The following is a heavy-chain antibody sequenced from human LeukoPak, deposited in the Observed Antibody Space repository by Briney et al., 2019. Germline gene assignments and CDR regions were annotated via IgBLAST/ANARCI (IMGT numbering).Heavy chain of an antibody. Sequence: GGSLRLSCAASGFTFSSYGMHWVRQAPGKGLEWVAVISYDGSNKYYADSVKGRFTISRDNSKNTLYLQMNSLRAEDTAVYYCAKLVEGVDIVVPWGQGTTVTVSS. CDR3: AKLVEGVDIVVP. J-gene: IGHJ6*02. D-gene: IGHD2-2*01. V-gene: IGHV3-30*18. CDR2: ISYDGSNK. CDR1: GFTFSSYG.